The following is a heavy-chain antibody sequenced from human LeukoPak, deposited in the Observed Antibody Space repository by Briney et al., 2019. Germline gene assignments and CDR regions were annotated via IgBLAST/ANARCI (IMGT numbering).Heavy chain of an antibody. J-gene: IGHJ4*02. CDR2: IRGTGGAGET. CDR1: GFTFNIYA. D-gene: IGHD2-21*01. CDR3: AKGDWFAY. V-gene: IGHV3-23*01. Sequence: GGALRLSCAASGFTFNIYAMTCAPAAPRKGLEWVSAIRGTGGAGETFYADPVKDRFTISKDDSNNTVYLQMSSLKTDDTAVYYCAKGDWFAYWGAGTLVTVSS.